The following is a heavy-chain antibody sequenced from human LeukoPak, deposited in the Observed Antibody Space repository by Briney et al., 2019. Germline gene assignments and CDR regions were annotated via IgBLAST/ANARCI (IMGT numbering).Heavy chain of an antibody. CDR1: GLTFSSHA. V-gene: IGHV3-23*01. CDR2: ISGSGGSM. D-gene: IGHD1-26*01. Sequence: TVGSLRPSCAASGLTFSSHAMNWVRQAPGNGLEWVSRISGSGGSMYYADCVKGRFTISRDNSKYTVYLQTNSLTGEDTAVHYCAKDRGLVGATPSNFDYWGQGTLVTVSS. J-gene: IGHJ4*02. CDR3: AKDRGLVGATPSNFDY.